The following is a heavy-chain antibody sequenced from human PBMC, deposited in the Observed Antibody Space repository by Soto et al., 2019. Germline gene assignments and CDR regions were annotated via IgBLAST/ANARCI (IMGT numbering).Heavy chain of an antibody. CDR2: IIPIFGTA. V-gene: IGHV1-69*06. Sequence: GASVKVSFKASGGTFSSYAISWVRQAPGQGLEWMGGIIPIFGTANYAQKFQGRVTITADKSTSTAYMELSSLRSEDTAVYYYASLGWGYSGYDTYYYYYGMDVWGQGTTVTVSS. CDR1: GGTFSSYA. J-gene: IGHJ6*02. D-gene: IGHD5-12*01. CDR3: ASLGWGYSGYDTYYYYYGMDV.